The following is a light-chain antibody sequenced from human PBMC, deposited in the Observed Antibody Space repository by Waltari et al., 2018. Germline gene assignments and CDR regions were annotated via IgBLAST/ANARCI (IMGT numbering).Light chain of an antibody. V-gene: IGKV1-39*01. CDR1: QSISNY. J-gene: IGKJ2*01. CDR3: QQSYNAPYT. Sequence: DIQMTQSPSSLPASVADRLTITCRASQSISNYLNWYQHKPGEAPKLLVYVASNLQRGVPSRFSGSGSETDFTLTISSLQLEDFATYYCQQSYNAPYTFGQGTNVEIK. CDR2: VAS.